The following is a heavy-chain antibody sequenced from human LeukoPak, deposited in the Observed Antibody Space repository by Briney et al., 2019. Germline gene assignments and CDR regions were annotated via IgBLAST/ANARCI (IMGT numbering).Heavy chain of an antibody. CDR3: ARAPTEMATMVGDY. CDR2: IIPIFGTA. J-gene: IGHJ4*02. Sequence: ASVKVSCKASGGTFSSYAISWVRQAPGQGLEWMGGIIPIFGTANYAQKLQGRVTITTDESTSTAYMELSSLRSEDTAVYYCARAPTEMATMVGDYWGQGTLVTVSS. CDR1: GGTFSSYA. V-gene: IGHV1-69*05. D-gene: IGHD5-24*01.